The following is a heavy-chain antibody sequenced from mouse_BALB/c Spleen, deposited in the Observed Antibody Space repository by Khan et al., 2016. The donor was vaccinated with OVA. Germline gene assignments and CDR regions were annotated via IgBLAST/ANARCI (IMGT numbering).Heavy chain of an antibody. CDR2: IWSDGST. V-gene: IGHV2-6-1*01. D-gene: IGHD2-4*01. J-gene: IGHJ4*01. CDR3: ARQPYYHYKLMDY. CDR1: GFSLTNYG. Sequence: QVQLKQSGPGLVAPSQSLSITCTISGFSLTNYGVHWVRQPPGKGLEWLVVIWSDGSTTYNSALKSRLTINKDNSKSQVFLKMSSLQTDDTAMYFCARQPYYHYKLMDYWGQGTSVTVSS.